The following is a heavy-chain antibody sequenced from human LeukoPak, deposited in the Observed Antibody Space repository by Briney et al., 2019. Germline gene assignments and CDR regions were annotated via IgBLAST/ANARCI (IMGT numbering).Heavy chain of an antibody. V-gene: IGHV1-46*01. J-gene: IGHJ4*02. D-gene: IGHD1-26*01. CDR1: GYTFTSYY. CDR2: INPSGGSA. Sequence: ASVKVSCKASGYTFTSYYLHWVRQAPGQGLEWMGIINPSGGSASYAQKFQDRVTMTRDTSTSTVYLELSSLRSEDTAMYYCARRGSYYNVADYWGQGTLVTVSP. CDR3: ARRGSYYNVADY.